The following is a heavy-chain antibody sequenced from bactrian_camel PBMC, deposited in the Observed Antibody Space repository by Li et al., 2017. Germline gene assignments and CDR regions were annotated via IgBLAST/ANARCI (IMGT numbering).Heavy chain of an antibody. V-gene: IGHV3S40*01. CDR2: IYTGGTNT. J-gene: IGHJ4*01. CDR1: GNIDIRRAC. CDR3: AAGTTWSGAGCVEAGDYKY. D-gene: IGHD1*01. Sequence: DVQLVESGGSSVQAGGSLRLSCLVSGNIDIRRACKAWFRQAPGKEREGVASIYTGGTNTYYADSVKGRFTITQDNAQGTVYLQMNDLKPEDTAMYYRAAGTTWSGAGCVEAGDYKYWGQGTQVTVS.